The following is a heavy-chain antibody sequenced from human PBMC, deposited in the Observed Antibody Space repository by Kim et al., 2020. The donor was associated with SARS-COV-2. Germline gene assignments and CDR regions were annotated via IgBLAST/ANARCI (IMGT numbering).Heavy chain of an antibody. J-gene: IGHJ4*02. Sequence: GGSLRLSCAASGFTFSNYWLSWVRQDPGKGLEWVANINQDGSAKYCVDSVKGRCTISRDNAKNSLFLQLNRLRDEDTGVYYCASMGREQYPYYFDYWGQGTLVTVSS. CDR3: ASMGREQYPYYFDY. D-gene: IGHD3-10*01. V-gene: IGHV3-7*01. CDR2: INQDGSAK. CDR1: GFTFSNYW.